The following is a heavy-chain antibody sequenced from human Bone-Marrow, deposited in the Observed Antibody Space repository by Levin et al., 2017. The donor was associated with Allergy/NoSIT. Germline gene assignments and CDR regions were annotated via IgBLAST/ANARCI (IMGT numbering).Heavy chain of an antibody. D-gene: IGHD4-17*01. CDR2: IRQDGSER. V-gene: IGHV3-7*01. CDR3: ATGTESDYPLNYFAS. Sequence: GESLKISCVGSGFRFTNFWMSWVRQAPGKGLEWVADIRQDGSERYYQDSVKGRFTISRDNAKKSLFLEMKFLSGEDTARYYCATGTESDYPLNYFASWGQGTLVTVSS. J-gene: IGHJ4*02. CDR1: GFRFTNFW.